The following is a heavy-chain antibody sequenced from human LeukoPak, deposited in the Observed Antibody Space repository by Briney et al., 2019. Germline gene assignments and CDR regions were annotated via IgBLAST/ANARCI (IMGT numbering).Heavy chain of an antibody. Sequence: ASVKVSCKASGYTFTGYYMHWVRQAPGQGLEWMGRINPNSGGTNYAQKFQGRVTMTRDTSISTAYMELSRLRSDDTAVYYCARVTSRIAVAGPTTLQHWGQGTLVTVSS. CDR3: ARVTSRIAVAGPTTLQH. CDR2: INPNSGGT. V-gene: IGHV1-2*06. J-gene: IGHJ1*01. D-gene: IGHD6-19*01. CDR1: GYTFTGYY.